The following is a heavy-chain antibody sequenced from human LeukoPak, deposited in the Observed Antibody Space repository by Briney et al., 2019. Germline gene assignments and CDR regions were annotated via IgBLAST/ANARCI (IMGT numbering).Heavy chain of an antibody. CDR2: ISSSSSYI. D-gene: IGHD4-17*01. CDR1: GFTFSSYS. J-gene: IGHJ4*02. CDR3: ARTSSVTPTPSFGS. V-gene: IGHV3-21*01. Sequence: GGALRLSCSASGFTFSSYSMNWGRQAPGKGLEWVSSISSSSSYIYYPDAVKGRFTISIDKDKNSQSLQMNSLRAEDTAVYYCARTSSVTPTPSFGSWGQGTLVTVSS.